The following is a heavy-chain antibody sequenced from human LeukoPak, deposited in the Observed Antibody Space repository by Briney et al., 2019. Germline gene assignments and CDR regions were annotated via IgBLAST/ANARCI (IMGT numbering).Heavy chain of an antibody. CDR3: ANGVGALDY. CDR1: GFTFSSYG. CDR2: ISYDGSNE. J-gene: IGHJ4*02. Sequence: GGSLRLSCAASGFTFSSYGMHWVRQAPGKGLEWVAVISYDGSNEYYADSVKGRFTISRDNSKNTLYLQMNSLRAEDTAVYYCANGVGALDYWGQGTLVTVSS. D-gene: IGHD1-26*01. V-gene: IGHV3-30*18.